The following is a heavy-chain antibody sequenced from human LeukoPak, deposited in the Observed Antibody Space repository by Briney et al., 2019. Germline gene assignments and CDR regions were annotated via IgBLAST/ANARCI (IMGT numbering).Heavy chain of an antibody. V-gene: IGHV1-8*01. Sequence: ASAKVFCKASGYTFTTHDINWVRQATGQGLEWLGWMSPNSGDTGYAQKFQGRVTMTSDSSISTAYMELSSLRSEDTAIYYCVRTPPNWGFDYWGQGTLVTVSS. D-gene: IGHD7-27*01. CDR2: MSPNSGDT. J-gene: IGHJ4*02. CDR3: VRTPPNWGFDY. CDR1: GYTFTTHD.